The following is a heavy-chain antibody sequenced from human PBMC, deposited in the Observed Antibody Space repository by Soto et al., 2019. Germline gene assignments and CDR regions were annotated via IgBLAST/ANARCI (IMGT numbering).Heavy chain of an antibody. J-gene: IGHJ5*01. V-gene: IGHV3-48*02. CDR3: DREFLKSHLPLNWFDS. CDR1: EVTFSRYS. Sequence: GGSLRLPWAASEVTFSRYSMIWFRQAPGKGLEWVSYISSSSSTIYYADSVKGRFTISRDNAKNSLYLQMNSLRDQDTAVYYCDREFLKSHLPLNWFDSRAQQALVTVSP. CDR2: ISSSSSTI.